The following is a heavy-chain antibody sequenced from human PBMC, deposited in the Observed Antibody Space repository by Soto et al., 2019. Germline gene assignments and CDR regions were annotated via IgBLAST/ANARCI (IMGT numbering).Heavy chain of an antibody. CDR3: ARDHLYDYVCGRYRYLDY. J-gene: IGHJ4*02. D-gene: IGHD3-16*02. Sequence: SETLSLTCTVSGGSISSGNYYWSWIRQPPGKDLEWIGFISYNGSTYYSTSLKSRVTISFDTSKSQFSLNLSSVTAADAAVYYCARDHLYDYVCGRYRYLDYWGQGTLVTVSS. CDR2: ISYNGST. CDR1: GGSISSGNYY. V-gene: IGHV4-30-4*01.